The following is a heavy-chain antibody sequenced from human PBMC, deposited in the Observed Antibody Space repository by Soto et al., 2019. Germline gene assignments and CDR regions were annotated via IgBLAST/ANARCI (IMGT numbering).Heavy chain of an antibody. J-gene: IGHJ6*02. CDR1: GYTFSTYA. D-gene: IGHD6-6*01. Sequence: GASVKVSCKASGYTFSTYAIHWVRQAPGQSLEWMGWLNGGTGQTRYSQRFQDRVTITRDTSASTAYMEVSSLRPEDTAVYYCARASSIAAAKLPTVYYYYGMDVWGQGTTVTVSS. CDR2: LNGGTGQT. CDR3: ARASSIAAAKLPTVYYYYGMDV. V-gene: IGHV1-3*01.